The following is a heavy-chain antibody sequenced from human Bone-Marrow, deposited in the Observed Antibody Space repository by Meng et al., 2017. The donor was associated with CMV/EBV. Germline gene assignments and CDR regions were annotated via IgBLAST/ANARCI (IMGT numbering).Heavy chain of an antibody. CDR3: ARALDIVVVPSRLGLDY. V-gene: IGHV3-48*03. CDR1: GFTFSSYE. CDR2: ISSSGSTI. Sequence: SLKISCAASGFTFSSYEMNWVRQAPGKGLEWVSYISSSGSTIYYADSVKGRFTISRDNAKNSLYLQMNSLRAEDTAVYYCARALDIVVVPSRLGLDYWGQGTLVTVSS. D-gene: IGHD2-2*03. J-gene: IGHJ4*02.